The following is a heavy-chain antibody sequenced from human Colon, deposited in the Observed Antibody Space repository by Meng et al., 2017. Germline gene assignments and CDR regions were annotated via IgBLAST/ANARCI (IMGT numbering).Heavy chain of an antibody. CDR2: TYYRDKWHH. Sequence: QPPLPQSAPDLVNPSQTLSLTGSLSGSSVSSKTAVWNWIRQSPSGGLGWMGRTYYRDKWHHAYAESLRARITINPDTSNNQISLQLTSVTPEDTAVYFCARDRVPGKYWGQGTLVTVSS. V-gene: IGHV6-1*01. CDR1: GSSVSSKTAV. CDR3: ARDRVPGKY. D-gene: IGHD1-14*01. J-gene: IGHJ4*02.